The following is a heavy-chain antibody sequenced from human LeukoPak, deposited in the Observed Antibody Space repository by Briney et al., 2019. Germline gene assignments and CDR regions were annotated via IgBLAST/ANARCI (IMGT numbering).Heavy chain of an antibody. J-gene: IGHJ4*02. V-gene: IGHV3-48*04. D-gene: IGHD2-15*01. CDR2: ISSSSSAI. CDR3: ACYGIAPPY. Sequence: GGSPRLSCAASGFTFSRYSMNWVRQAPGKGPQWVSYISSSSSAIYYADSVRGRFTISRDNAKNTLYLQMNSLRTEDTAVYYCACYGIAPPYWGQGTLVTVSS. CDR1: GFTFSRYS.